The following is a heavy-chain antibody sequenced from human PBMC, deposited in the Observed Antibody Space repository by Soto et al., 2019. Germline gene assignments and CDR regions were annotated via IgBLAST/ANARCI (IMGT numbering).Heavy chain of an antibody. V-gene: IGHV1-46*01. J-gene: IGHJ6*02. Sequence: QVQLVQSGAEVKKPGASVKVSCKASGYTFTSYYMHWVRQAPGQGLEWMGIINPSGGSTSYAQKFQXXVXMXXDTSTSTVYMELSSLRSEDTAVYYCARDSAYGMDVWGQGTTVTVSS. CDR2: INPSGGST. CDR3: ARDSAYGMDV. D-gene: IGHD3-10*01. CDR1: GYTFTSYY.